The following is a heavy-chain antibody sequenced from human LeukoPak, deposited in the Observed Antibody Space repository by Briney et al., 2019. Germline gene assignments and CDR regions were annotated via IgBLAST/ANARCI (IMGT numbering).Heavy chain of an antibody. Sequence: SETLSLTCTVSGGSIGSSSYYWGWIRQPPGKGLEWIGNIYYSGSTYYNPSLKSRVTISIDTSKNQFSLKLSSVTASDTAVYYCARQKPDTTVTMWDPKNFDYWGQGTLVTVSS. D-gene: IGHD4-17*01. CDR2: IYYSGST. J-gene: IGHJ4*02. V-gene: IGHV4-39*01. CDR3: ARQKPDTTVTMWDPKNFDY. CDR1: GGSIGSSSYY.